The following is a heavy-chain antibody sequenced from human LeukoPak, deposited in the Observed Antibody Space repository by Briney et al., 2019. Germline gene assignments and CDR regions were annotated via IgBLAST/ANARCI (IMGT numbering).Heavy chain of an antibody. CDR1: GFTFSSYS. Sequence: GGSLRLSCAASGFTFSSYSMNWVRQAPGKGLGWVSSISSSSSYIYYADSVKGRFTISRDNAKNSLYLQMNSLRAEDTAVYYCARDGIAVAGFPFDYWGQGTLVTVSS. D-gene: IGHD6-19*01. J-gene: IGHJ4*02. CDR2: ISSSSSYI. CDR3: ARDGIAVAGFPFDY. V-gene: IGHV3-21*01.